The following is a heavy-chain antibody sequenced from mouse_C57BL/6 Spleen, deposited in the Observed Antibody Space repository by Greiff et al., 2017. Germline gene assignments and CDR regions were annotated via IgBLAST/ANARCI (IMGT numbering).Heavy chain of an antibody. CDR2: IWSGGST. Sequence: QVQLQQSGPGLVQPSQSLSITCTVSGFSLTSYGVHWVRQSPGQGLEWLGVIWSGGSTDYNAAFISRLSISKDNSKSQVFFKMNSLQADDTARDYCARRGTGNYAMDYWGQGTSVTVSS. CDR1: GFSLTSYG. D-gene: IGHD4-1*01. V-gene: IGHV2-2*01. J-gene: IGHJ4*01. CDR3: ARRGTGNYAMDY.